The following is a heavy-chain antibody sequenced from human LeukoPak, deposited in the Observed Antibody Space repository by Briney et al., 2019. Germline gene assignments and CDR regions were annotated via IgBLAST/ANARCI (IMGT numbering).Heavy chain of an antibody. CDR1: GYTFTSYG. J-gene: IGHJ5*02. CDR3: ARDLAGTGINWFDP. D-gene: IGHD6-13*01. CDR2: ISAYNGNT. V-gene: IGHV1-18*01. Sequence: ASVKVSCKASGYTFTSYGISWVRQAPGQGLEWMGWISAYNGNTNYAQKLQGRVTMTTDTSTSTAYMELRSLRSDDTAVYYCARDLAGTGINWFDPWGQGTLVTVSS.